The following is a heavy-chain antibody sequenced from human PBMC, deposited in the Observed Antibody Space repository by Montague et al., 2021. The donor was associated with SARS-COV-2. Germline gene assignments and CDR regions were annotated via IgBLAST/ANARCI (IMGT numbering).Heavy chain of an antibody. Sequence: SETLSLTCSVSGGSISNYYWTWIRQPPGKGLEWVGYIYYSGSTNYNPSLESRVTISVDMSQSQVSLKLTAVTAADTAVYYCVRERLIRGLRHGMDVWGQGTTVIVSS. J-gene: IGHJ6*02. CDR2: IYYSGST. V-gene: IGHV4-59*01. CDR1: GGSISNYY. D-gene: IGHD3-10*01. CDR3: VRERLIRGLRHGMDV.